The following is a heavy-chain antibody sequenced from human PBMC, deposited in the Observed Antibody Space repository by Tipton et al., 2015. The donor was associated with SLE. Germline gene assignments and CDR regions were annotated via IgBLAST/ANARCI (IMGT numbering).Heavy chain of an antibody. V-gene: IGHV3-15*07. Sequence: GSLRLSCAASGFTFNNAWMNWVRQAPGKGLEWVGRIKSKTEDETTDYVAPVKGRFTISRDDSKNTLYLQMNSLKTEDTAVYYCTSWGLASIGPNITLRYFDYWCQGTLVTVSS. J-gene: IGHJ4*02. CDR2: IKSKTEDETT. D-gene: IGHD2/OR15-2a*01. CDR1: GFTFNNAW. CDR3: TSWGLASIGPNITLRYFDY.